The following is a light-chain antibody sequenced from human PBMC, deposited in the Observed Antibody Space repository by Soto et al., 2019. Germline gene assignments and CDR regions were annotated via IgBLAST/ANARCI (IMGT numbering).Light chain of an antibody. J-gene: IGKJ4*01. V-gene: IGKV3-15*01. Sequence: EIVLTQSPGTLSLSPGERATLSCRASQSVSSSYLAWYQQKPGQAPRLLLYGASTRATGTPARFSGSGSGTEFTLTITSLQSDDFALYFCQHYNNWPLTFGGGTKVDI. CDR1: QSVSSSY. CDR2: GAS. CDR3: QHYNNWPLT.